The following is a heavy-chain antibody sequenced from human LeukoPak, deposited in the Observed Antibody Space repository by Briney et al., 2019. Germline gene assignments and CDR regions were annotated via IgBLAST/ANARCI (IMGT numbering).Heavy chain of an antibody. J-gene: IGHJ4*02. CDR3: ARDLSSSWYSLAY. Sequence: PGGSLRLSCAVSGLDFDDYGMSWVRQAPGKGLEWVSGINCDGEATEYGDSVKGRFIISRDNAENALYLQMNSLRAEDTALYYCARDLSSSWYSLAYWGRGTLVTVSS. CDR2: INCDGEAT. D-gene: IGHD6-13*01. V-gene: IGHV3-20*04. CDR1: GLDFDDYG.